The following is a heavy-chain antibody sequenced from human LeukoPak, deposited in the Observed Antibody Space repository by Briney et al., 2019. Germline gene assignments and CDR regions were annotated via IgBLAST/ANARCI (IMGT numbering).Heavy chain of an antibody. CDR2: ISGSGGST. J-gene: IGHJ4*02. D-gene: IGHD6-13*01. CDR1: GFTFSSYG. Sequence: PGGTLRLSCAASGFTFSSYGMSWVRQAPGKGLEWVSAISGSGGSTYYADSVKGRFTISRDNSKNTLYLQMNSLRAEDTAVYYCAKDKVGSSWYVFDYWGQGTLVTVSS. V-gene: IGHV3-23*01. CDR3: AKDKVGSSWYVFDY.